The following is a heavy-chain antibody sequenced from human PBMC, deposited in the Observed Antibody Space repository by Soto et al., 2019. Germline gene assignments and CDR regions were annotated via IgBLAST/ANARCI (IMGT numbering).Heavy chain of an antibody. CDR2: ISGGGANI. CDR3: ARVGPSTVVVPVVIAA. CDR1: GFTYSGYA. Sequence: GGSLRLSCAASGFTYSGYAMSWVRQAPGKGLEWVSAISGGGANIYYQDSVKGRFTISRDNSKNTLYLQMNSLTADDTAVYYCARVGPSTVVVPVVIAAWGQGTLVTVSS. J-gene: IGHJ5*02. V-gene: IGHV3-23*01. D-gene: IGHD2-2*01.